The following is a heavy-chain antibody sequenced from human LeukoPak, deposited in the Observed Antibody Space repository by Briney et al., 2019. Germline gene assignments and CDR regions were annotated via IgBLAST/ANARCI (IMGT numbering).Heavy chain of an antibody. J-gene: IGHJ4*02. CDR2: IYYSGST. Sequence: PSETLSLTCTVSGGSISSSSYYWGCIRQPPGKGLEWIGSIYYSGSTYYNPSLKSRVTISVDTSKNQFSLKLSSVTAADTAVYYCARERWSVAYYFDYWAREPWSPSPQ. D-gene: IGHD3-3*01. CDR3: ARERWSVAYYFDY. CDR1: GGSISSSSYY. V-gene: IGHV4-39*07.